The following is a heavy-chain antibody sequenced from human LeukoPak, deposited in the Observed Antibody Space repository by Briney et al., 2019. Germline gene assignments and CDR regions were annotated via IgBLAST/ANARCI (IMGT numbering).Heavy chain of an antibody. CDR2: ISGSGGST. J-gene: IGHJ1*01. CDR3: PRGGYYSKVEYFQH. Sequence: GGSLRLSCAASGFTFSSYAMSWVRQAPGKGLEWVSAISGSGGSTYYADSVKGRFTISRDNSKNTLYLQMNSLRAEDTAVYYCPRGGYYSKVEYFQHRGQGTLVTVSS. V-gene: IGHV3-23*01. D-gene: IGHD3-22*01. CDR1: GFTFSSYA.